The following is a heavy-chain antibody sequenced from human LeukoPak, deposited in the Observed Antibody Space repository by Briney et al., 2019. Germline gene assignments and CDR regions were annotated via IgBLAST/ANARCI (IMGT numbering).Heavy chain of an antibody. J-gene: IGHJ5*02. CDR3: ARGRTAATRKYNWFDP. Sequence: ASVKVSCKVSGYTLTELSMHWVRQAPGKGLEWMGGFDPEDGETIYAQKFQGRVTMTRDTSTSTVYMELSSLRSEDTAVYYCARGRTAATRKYNWFDPWGQGTLVTVSS. CDR2: FDPEDGET. V-gene: IGHV1-24*01. CDR1: GYTLTELS.